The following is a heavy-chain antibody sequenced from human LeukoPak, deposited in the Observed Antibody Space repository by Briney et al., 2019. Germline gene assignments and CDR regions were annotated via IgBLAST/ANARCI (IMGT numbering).Heavy chain of an antibody. J-gene: IGHJ6*02. D-gene: IGHD6-6*01. CDR2: ISSSSSYI. V-gene: IGHV3-21*01. CDR3: ARDEASDYGMDV. Sequence: PGGSLRLSCAASGFTFSSYSMNWVRQAPGKGLEWVSSISSSSSYIYFADSEKGRFTISRDNAKNSLYLQMNSLRAEDTAVYYCARDEASDYGMDVWGQGTTVTVSS. CDR1: GFTFSSYS.